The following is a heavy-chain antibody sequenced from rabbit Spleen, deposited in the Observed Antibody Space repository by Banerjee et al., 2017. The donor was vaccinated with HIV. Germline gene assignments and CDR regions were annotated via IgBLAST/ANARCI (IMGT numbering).Heavy chain of an antibody. CDR3: ARDLLGVIGWNFNL. Sequence: QSLEESGGDLVKPGASLTLTCKASGFSFNGFSFNSGYDMCWVRQAPGKGLEWIACIYAGSSGSTYSATWASGRFTISRTSSTTVTLQMTSLTAADTATCFCARDLLGVIGWNFNLWGPGTLVTVS. D-gene: IGHD1-1*01. V-gene: IGHV1S40*01. CDR2: IYAGSSGST. J-gene: IGHJ4*01. CDR1: GFSFNGFSFNSGYD.